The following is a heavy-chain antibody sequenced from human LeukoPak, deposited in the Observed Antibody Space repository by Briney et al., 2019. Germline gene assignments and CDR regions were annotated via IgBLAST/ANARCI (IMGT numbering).Heavy chain of an antibody. V-gene: IGHV4-34*01. J-gene: IGHJ4*02. CDR1: GGSFSGYY. CDR3: ARGPTYYDFWSGYSADY. Sequence: PSETLSLTCAAYGGSFSGYYWSWIRQPPGKGLEWIGEINHSGSTNYNPSLKSRVTISVDTSKNQFSLKLSSVTAADTAVYYCARGPTYYDFWSGYSADYWGQGTLVTVSS. D-gene: IGHD3-3*01. CDR2: INHSGST.